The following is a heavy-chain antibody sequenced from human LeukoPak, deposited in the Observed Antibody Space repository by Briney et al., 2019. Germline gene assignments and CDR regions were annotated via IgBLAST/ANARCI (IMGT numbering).Heavy chain of an antibody. CDR1: GFTFSSYE. D-gene: IGHD3-10*01. CDR2: IYYSGST. J-gene: IGHJ5*02. Sequence: NPGGSLRLSCAASGFTFSSYEMNWVRQAPGKGLEWIGSIYYSGSTYYNPSLKSRVTISVDTSKNQFSLKLSSVTAADTAVYYCATRRGYYYGSGGNWFDPWGQGTLVTVSS. V-gene: IGHV4-39*07. CDR3: ATRRGYYYGSGGNWFDP.